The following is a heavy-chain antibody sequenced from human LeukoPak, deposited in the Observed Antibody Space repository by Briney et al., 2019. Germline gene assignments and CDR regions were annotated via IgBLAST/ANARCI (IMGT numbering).Heavy chain of an antibody. J-gene: IGHJ3*02. CDR2: IKQDGSEK. D-gene: IGHD6-6*01. CDR1: GFTFSSYW. V-gene: IGHV3-7*01. CDR3: ASVLVAARRVPHAFDI. Sequence: QPGGSLRLSCAASGFTFSSYWMSWVRQAPGKGLEWVANIKQDGSEKYYVDSVKGRFTISRDNAKNSLYLQMNSLRAEDTAVYYCASVLVAARRVPHAFDIWGQGTMVTVSS.